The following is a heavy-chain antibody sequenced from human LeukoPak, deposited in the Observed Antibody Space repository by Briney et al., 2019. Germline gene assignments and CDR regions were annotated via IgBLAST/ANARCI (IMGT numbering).Heavy chain of an antibody. CDR2: IWYDGSNK. CDR3: ARGSDCSSTSCYKAAFDY. V-gene: IGHV3-30*02. D-gene: IGHD2-2*02. CDR1: GFTFSSYD. J-gene: IGHJ4*02. Sequence: GGSLRLSCAAAGFTFSSYDMHWVRQAPGKGLEWVAFIWYDGSNKYYADSVKGRFTISRDNSKNTLYLQMNSLRAEDTAVYYCARGSDCSSTSCYKAAFDYWGQGTLVTVSS.